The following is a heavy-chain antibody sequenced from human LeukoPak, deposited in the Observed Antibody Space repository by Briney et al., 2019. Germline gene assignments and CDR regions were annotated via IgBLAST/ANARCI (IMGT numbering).Heavy chain of an antibody. CDR3: AGEAYCGGDCYSDY. CDR2: IYYSGST. D-gene: IGHD2-21*02. J-gene: IGHJ4*02. V-gene: IGHV4-59*06. CDR1: GGSISSYY. Sequence: SETLSLTCTVSGGSISSYYWSWIRQPPGKGLEWIGYIYYSGSTYYNPSLKSRVTISVDTSKNQFSLKLSSVTAADTAVYYCAGEAYCGGDCYSDYWGQGTLVTVSS.